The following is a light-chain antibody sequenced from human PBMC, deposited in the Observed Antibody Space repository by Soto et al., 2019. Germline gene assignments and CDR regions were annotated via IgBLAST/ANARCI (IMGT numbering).Light chain of an antibody. CDR3: CSYGGGNNFYV. Sequence: QTVVTQEPSFSVSPGGTVTLTCGLSSDSVSASHFPSWYQQTPGQAPRTLIYNTNTRSSGVPDRFSGSKSGNTASLTVSGLQAEDEGDYYCCSYGGGNNFYVFGTGTKLTVL. CDR2: NTN. V-gene: IGLV8-61*01. CDR1: SDSVSASHF. J-gene: IGLJ1*01.